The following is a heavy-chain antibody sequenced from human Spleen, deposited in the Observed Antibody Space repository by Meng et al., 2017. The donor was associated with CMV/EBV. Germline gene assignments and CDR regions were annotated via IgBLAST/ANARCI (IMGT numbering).Heavy chain of an antibody. Sequence: SETLSLTCSVSGGSVSGGGYYWNWVRQPPGKGLEWIGFIHYSGGGTDYNPSLKSRVTISVDTSKNQFSLKLSSVTAADTAVYFCARRVLGYCIRTNCYEADDWGQGTLVTVSS. V-gene: IGHV4-61*08. CDR3: ARRVLGYCIRTNCYEADD. CDR2: IHYSGGGT. CDR1: GGSVSGGGYY. J-gene: IGHJ4*02. D-gene: IGHD2-2*01.